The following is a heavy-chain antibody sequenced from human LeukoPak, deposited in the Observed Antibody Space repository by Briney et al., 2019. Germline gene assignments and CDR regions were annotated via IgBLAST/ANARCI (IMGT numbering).Heavy chain of an antibody. CDR3: ARTKVVVPAAMNYMDV. Sequence: SETLSLTCTVSGGSISSGGYYWSWIRQHPGKGLEWIGYIYYSGSTYYNLSLKSRVTISVDTSKNQFSLKLSSVTAADTAVYYCARTKVVVPAAMNYMDVWGKGTTVTVSS. V-gene: IGHV4-31*03. CDR1: GGSISSGGYY. J-gene: IGHJ6*03. D-gene: IGHD2-2*01. CDR2: IYYSGST.